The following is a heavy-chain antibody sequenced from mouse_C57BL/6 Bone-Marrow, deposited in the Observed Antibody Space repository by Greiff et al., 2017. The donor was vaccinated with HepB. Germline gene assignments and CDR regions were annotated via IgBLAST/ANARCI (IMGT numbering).Heavy chain of an antibody. CDR2: SRNKANDYTT. D-gene: IGHD4-1*02. CDR1: GFTFSDFY. CDR3: ARDQLGLDY. V-gene: IGHV7-1*01. J-gene: IGHJ2*01. Sequence: EVLGVESGGGLVQSGRSLRLSCATSGFTFSDFYMEWVRQAPGKGLEWIAASRNKANDYTTEYSASVKGRFIVSRDTSQSILYLQMNALRAEDTAIYYCARDQLGLDYWGQGTTLTVSS.